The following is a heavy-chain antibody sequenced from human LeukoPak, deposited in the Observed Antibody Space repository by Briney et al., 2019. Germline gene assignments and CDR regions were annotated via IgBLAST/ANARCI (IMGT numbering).Heavy chain of an antibody. CDR1: GFTFSSYA. Sequence: GGSLRLSCAASGFTFSSYAMSRVRQAPGKGLEWVSAISGSGGSTYYADSVKGRFTISRDNSKNTLYLQMNSLRAEDTAVYYCATRPSTGYSSGWYLIFWGQGTLVTVSS. V-gene: IGHV3-23*01. J-gene: IGHJ4*02. D-gene: IGHD6-19*01. CDR2: ISGSGGST. CDR3: ATRPSTGYSSGWYLIF.